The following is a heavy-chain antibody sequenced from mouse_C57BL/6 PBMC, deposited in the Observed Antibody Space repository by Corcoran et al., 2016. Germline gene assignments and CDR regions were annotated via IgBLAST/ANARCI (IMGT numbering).Heavy chain of an antibody. Sequence: EVQLQQSGPELVKPGASVKIPCKASGYTFTDYNMDWVKQSHGKSLEWIGDINPNNGGTIYNQKFKGKATLTVDKSSSTAYMELRSLTSEDTAVDYGARPYYYGSRYFDVWGTGTTVTVSS. V-gene: IGHV1-18*01. CDR2: INPNNGGT. CDR1: GYTFTDYN. CDR3: ARPYYYGSRYFDV. D-gene: IGHD1-1*01. J-gene: IGHJ1*03.